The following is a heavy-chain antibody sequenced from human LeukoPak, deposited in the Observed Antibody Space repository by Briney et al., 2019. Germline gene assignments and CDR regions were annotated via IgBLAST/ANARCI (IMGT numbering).Heavy chain of an antibody. J-gene: IGHJ4*02. CDR1: GYTFTGYY. Sequence: GASVKVSCKASGYTFTGYYMHWVRQAPGQGLEWMGRINPNSGDTNYAQKLQGRVTMTTDTSTSTAYMELRSLRSDDTAVYYCARDNDILTGYDGYWGQGTLVTVSS. V-gene: IGHV1-2*06. D-gene: IGHD3-9*01. CDR3: ARDNDILTGYDGY. CDR2: INPNSGDT.